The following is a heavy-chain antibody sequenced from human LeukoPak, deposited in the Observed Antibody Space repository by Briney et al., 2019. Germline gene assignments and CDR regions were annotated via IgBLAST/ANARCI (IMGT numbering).Heavy chain of an antibody. V-gene: IGHV3-30*18. Sequence: GGSLRLSCAASGFTFSSYGMHWVHQAPGKGLEWVAVISYDGSNKYYADSVKGRFTISRDNSKNTLYLQMNSLRAEDTAVYYCAKDPAYYYDSSGYFDYWGQGTLVTVSS. D-gene: IGHD3-22*01. CDR1: GFTFSSYG. J-gene: IGHJ4*02. CDR3: AKDPAYYYDSSGYFDY. CDR2: ISYDGSNK.